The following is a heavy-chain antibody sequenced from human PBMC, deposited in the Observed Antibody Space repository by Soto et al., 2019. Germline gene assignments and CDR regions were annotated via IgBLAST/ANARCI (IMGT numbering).Heavy chain of an antibody. CDR1: GYTFSSYG. Sequence: QVQLVQSGAEVKKPGASVKVSCEASGYTFSSYGISWVRQAPGQGVEWMGWISGYNSITRYAQKFQGRVTMTTDTSTSTAYMELSSLRSDDTAVYYCARAFGSTDYWGQGTLVTVSS. CDR2: ISGYNSIT. V-gene: IGHV1-18*01. CDR3: ARAFGSTDY. J-gene: IGHJ4*02. D-gene: IGHD6-13*01.